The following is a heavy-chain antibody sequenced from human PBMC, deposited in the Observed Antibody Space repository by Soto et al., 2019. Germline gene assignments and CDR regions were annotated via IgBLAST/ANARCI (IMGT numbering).Heavy chain of an antibody. Sequence: QVQLVQSGAEVKKPGSSVKVSCKASGGTFSSYTISWVRQAPGQGLEWMGRIIPILGIANYAQRFQGRVTITADKSTSTAYMELSSLRSEDTAVYYCARDGSEGRYYYYRDVWGKGTTVTVSS. CDR3: ARDGSEGRYYYYRDV. D-gene: IGHD3-10*01. V-gene: IGHV1-69*02. CDR2: IIPILGIA. CDR1: GGTFSSYT. J-gene: IGHJ6*03.